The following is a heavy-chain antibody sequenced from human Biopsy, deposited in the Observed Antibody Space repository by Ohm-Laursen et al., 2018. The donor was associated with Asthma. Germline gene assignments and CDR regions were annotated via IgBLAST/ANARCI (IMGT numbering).Heavy chain of an antibody. CDR2: MYHSGSP. J-gene: IGHJ4*02. CDR1: GRSITSSSYY. V-gene: IGHV4-39*01. Sequence: GTLSLTCTVSGRSITSSSYYWGWIRQPPGKGMEWIGSMYHSGSPYYHPSLKSRATISVDTSKNQLSLKMSCVTAADTAVYFCVRHQYSSSWSAFDYWGQGALVTVSS. D-gene: IGHD3-22*01. CDR3: VRHQYSSSWSAFDY.